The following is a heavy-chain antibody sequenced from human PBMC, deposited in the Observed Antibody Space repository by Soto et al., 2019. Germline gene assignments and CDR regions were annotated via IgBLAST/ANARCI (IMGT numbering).Heavy chain of an antibody. CDR2: ISPDNGNT. D-gene: IGHD5-12*01. V-gene: IGHV1-18*01. Sequence: QVQLVQSGGEVKKPGASVKVSCKASGYTFTIYGINWVRQAPGQGLEWMGWISPDNGNTNYAQKLQGRLTLTTDTSTSTGYMELRSLRSDDTAVYYWARALGCSGYAGMDVRGQGTTVTVSS. CDR3: ARALGCSGYAGMDV. CDR1: GYTFTIYG. J-gene: IGHJ6*02.